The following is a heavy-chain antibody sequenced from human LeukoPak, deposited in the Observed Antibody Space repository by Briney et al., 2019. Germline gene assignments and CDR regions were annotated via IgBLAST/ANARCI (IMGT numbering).Heavy chain of an antibody. Sequence: GGSLRLSCAASGFTFSSYAMHWVRQAPGKGLEWVAVISYDGSNKYYADSVKGRFTISRDNSKNTLYLQMNSLRAEDTAVYYCARAELHYFDYWGQGALVTVSS. D-gene: IGHD1-7*01. V-gene: IGHV3-30*04. CDR1: GFTFSSYA. J-gene: IGHJ4*02. CDR3: ARAELHYFDY. CDR2: ISYDGSNK.